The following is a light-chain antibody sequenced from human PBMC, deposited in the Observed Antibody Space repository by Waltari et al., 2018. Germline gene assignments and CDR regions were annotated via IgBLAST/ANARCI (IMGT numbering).Light chain of an antibody. J-gene: IGLJ2*01. CDR2: EVT. Sequence: QSALTQPASVSGSSGQSINISCTGTSSYLGAYNSVSWYQQHPGKAPKLIIYEVTNRPSGVSTRFSGSKSGNTASLTISGLQAEDEADYYCSSFTTSSILFGGGTKLAVL. CDR3: SSFTTSSIL. V-gene: IGLV2-14*01. CDR1: SSYLGAYNS.